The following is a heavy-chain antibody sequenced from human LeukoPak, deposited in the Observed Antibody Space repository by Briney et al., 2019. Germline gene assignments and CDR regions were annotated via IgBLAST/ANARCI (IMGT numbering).Heavy chain of an antibody. J-gene: IGHJ6*03. CDR2: ISSSSSYI. Sequence: GGSLRLSCAASGFTFSSYSMNWVRQAPGKGLEWVSSISSSSSYIYYADSVKGRFTISRDNAKNSLYLQMNSLRAEDTAVYYCARDHGIAAAGYYMDVWGKGTTVTVSS. CDR3: ARDHGIAAAGYYMDV. D-gene: IGHD6-13*01. CDR1: GFTFSSYS. V-gene: IGHV3-21*01.